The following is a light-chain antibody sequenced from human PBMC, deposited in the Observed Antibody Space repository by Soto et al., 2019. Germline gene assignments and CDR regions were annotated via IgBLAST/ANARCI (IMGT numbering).Light chain of an antibody. Sequence: EVVLTQSPATLSLSPGDRATLSCRASQSLSNSHLAWYQHKPGQAPKLLIFGASSRAPDFPDGFTGSGSGTDFTLTISRLEPEDFVVYYCQHFGSSPPYTFGQGTKLE. J-gene: IGKJ2*01. CDR3: QHFGSSPPYT. CDR2: GAS. CDR1: QSLSNSH. V-gene: IGKV3-20*01.